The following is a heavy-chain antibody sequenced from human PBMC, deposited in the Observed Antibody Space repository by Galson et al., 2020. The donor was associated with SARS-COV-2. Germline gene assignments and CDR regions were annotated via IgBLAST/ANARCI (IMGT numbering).Heavy chain of an antibody. CDR1: GGSISSYY. V-gene: IGHV4-59*01. CDR2: IYYSGST. J-gene: IGHJ3*02. D-gene: IGHD3-22*01. CDR3: ARSDYYDSSGYYSYAFDI. Sequence: ETSETLSLTCTVSGGSISSYYWSWIRQPPGKGLEWIGYIYYSGSTNYNPSLKSRVTISVDTSKNQFSLKLSSVTAADTAVYYCARSDYYDSSGYYSYAFDIWGQGTMVTVSS.